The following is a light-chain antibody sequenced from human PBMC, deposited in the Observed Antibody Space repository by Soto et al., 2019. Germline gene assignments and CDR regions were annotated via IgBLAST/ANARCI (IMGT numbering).Light chain of an antibody. Sequence: ESVLTQSPGTLSLSPGARATLSCRASQSVGSIYLAWYQQKPGQAPRLLIHGASNRASGIPDRFSGSGSGTDFTLTISRLEPEDFAVYYCQQYGSSPRTFGQGTKVDIK. V-gene: IGKV3-20*01. CDR2: GAS. J-gene: IGKJ1*01. CDR3: QQYGSSPRT. CDR1: QSVGSIY.